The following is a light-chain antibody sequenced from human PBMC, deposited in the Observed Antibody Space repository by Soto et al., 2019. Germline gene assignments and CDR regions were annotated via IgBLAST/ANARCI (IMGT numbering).Light chain of an antibody. CDR2: DSS. CDR3: QQYVDSPET. CDR1: QTINNY. Sequence: ELVLTQSPGTLSLSPGERATLSCRASQTINNYVAWYQQKPGQAPRVLIYDSSIRATGVPDRFSGSGSGTDFTLTISRLEPEDLAVYYCQQYVDSPETFGGGTKVEIK. J-gene: IGKJ4*01. V-gene: IGKV3-20*01.